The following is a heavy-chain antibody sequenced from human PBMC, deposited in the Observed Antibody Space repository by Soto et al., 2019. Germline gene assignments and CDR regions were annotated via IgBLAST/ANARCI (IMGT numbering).Heavy chain of an antibody. Sequence: QVQLQQSGPRLVKPLETLSLTCTVSSGPDRSHNWGWIRQPPGRGLEWIGYVYYTGDTAYNPSLRSRVSISADTSTNDISLTLSSVTAADTAVYYCVRQGIDYLHGLVDVWGQGTTVSVSS. CDR3: VRQGIDYLHGLVDV. D-gene: IGHD4-17*01. CDR1: SGPDRSHN. V-gene: IGHV4-59*08. CDR2: VYYTGDT. J-gene: IGHJ6*02.